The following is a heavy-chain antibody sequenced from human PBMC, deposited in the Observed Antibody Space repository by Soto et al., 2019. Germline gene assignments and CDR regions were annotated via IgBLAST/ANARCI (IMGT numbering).Heavy chain of an antibody. Sequence: TSETLSLTCTVSGGSITSTEYYWSWIRQSPGKGLEWIGYIYHRGSTFYSPSLQSRVTLSVDTSQNQFSLNLSSVTAADTAVYYCVRDRGGYGSNDCWGQGTLVTVSS. CDR1: GGSITSTEYY. V-gene: IGHV4-30-4*01. CDR3: VRDRGGYGSNDC. J-gene: IGHJ4*02. CDR2: IYHRGST. D-gene: IGHD3-10*01.